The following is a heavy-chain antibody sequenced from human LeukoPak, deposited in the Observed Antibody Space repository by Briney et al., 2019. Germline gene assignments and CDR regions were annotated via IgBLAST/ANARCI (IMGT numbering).Heavy chain of an antibody. Sequence: PGGSLRLSCAASGFTFSSYEMNWVRQAPGKGLEWVSYISSSGSTIYYADSVRGRFTISRDNAKNSLYLQMNSLRAEDTAVYYCARDPGGSGSYYNYYYYYGMDVWGQGTTVTVSS. J-gene: IGHJ6*02. V-gene: IGHV3-48*03. CDR2: ISSSGSTI. D-gene: IGHD3-10*01. CDR3: ARDPGGSGSYYNYYYYYGMDV. CDR1: GFTFSSYE.